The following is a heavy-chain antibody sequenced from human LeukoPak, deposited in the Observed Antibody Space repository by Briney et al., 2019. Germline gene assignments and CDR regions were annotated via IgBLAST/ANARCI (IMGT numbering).Heavy chain of an antibody. CDR3: TRVKEANDAFDI. J-gene: IGHJ3*02. Sequence: GGSLRLSCAASGFTFINAWVTWVRQAPGKGLEWVGRIKSKTDGGTTDYAAPVKGRFTISRDDSKHTLYLQMNSLKTEDTAVYYCTRVKEANDAFDIWGQGTMVTVSS. CDR2: IKSKTDGGTT. V-gene: IGHV3-15*01. CDR1: GFTFINAW.